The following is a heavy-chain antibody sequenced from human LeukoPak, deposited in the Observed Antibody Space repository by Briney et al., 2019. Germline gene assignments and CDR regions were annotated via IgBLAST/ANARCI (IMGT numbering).Heavy chain of an antibody. V-gene: IGHV3-23*01. Sequence: GGSLRLSCAASGFTFSSYAMSWVRQAPGKGLEWVSAISGSGGSTYYADSVKGRFTISRDNSKNTLYLQMNSLRAEDTAVYYCAKDYDFWSGYYHDYWGQGTLVTVSS. CDR2: ISGSGGST. J-gene: IGHJ4*02. CDR1: GFTFSSYA. CDR3: AKDYDFWSGYYHDY. D-gene: IGHD3-3*01.